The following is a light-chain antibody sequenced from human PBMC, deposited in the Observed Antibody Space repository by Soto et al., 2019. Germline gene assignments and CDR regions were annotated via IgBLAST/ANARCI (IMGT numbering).Light chain of an antibody. CDR3: QQYGSSP. CDR1: QSVSSSY. CDR2: GAS. J-gene: IGKJ1*01. V-gene: IGKV3-20*01. Sequence: EIVLTQSPGTLSLSPGERATLSCRASQSVSSSYLAWYQQKPGQAPRLLIYGASSRATGIPDRFSGSGSGTDFTLTISRLEPEAFAVYYCQQYGSSPFGQGTKVDIK.